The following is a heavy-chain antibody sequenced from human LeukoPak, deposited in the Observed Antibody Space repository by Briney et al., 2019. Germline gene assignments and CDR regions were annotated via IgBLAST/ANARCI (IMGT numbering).Heavy chain of an antibody. D-gene: IGHD4-17*01. V-gene: IGHV3-33*01. Sequence: GRSLRLSCAASGLTFSSYGMHWVRQAPGKGLEWVAVIWYDGSNKYYADSVKGRFTISRDNSKNTLYLQMNSLRAEDTAVYYCARDPNYGDYPTHSDYWGQGTLVTVSS. CDR2: IWYDGSNK. J-gene: IGHJ4*02. CDR3: ARDPNYGDYPTHSDY. CDR1: GLTFSSYG.